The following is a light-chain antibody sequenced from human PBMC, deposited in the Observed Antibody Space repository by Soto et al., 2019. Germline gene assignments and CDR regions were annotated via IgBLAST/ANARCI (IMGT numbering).Light chain of an antibody. Sequence: EIVMTQSPATLSVSPGERATLSCRASQSVSSNLAWYQQKPGQAPRLLIYGASARATGFPARFSASGSGTEFTLTISSLQSEDFAVYYCQQYNSWPWTFGQGTKVDIK. J-gene: IGKJ1*01. CDR2: GAS. V-gene: IGKV3-15*01. CDR1: QSVSSN. CDR3: QQYNSWPWT.